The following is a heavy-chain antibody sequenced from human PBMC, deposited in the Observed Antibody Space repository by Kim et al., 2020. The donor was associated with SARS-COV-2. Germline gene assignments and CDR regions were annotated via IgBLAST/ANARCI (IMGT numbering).Heavy chain of an antibody. CDR3: ARDQGITMVRGAMDY. J-gene: IGHJ4*02. V-gene: IGHV1-18*04. CDR2: ISAYNGNT. D-gene: IGHD3-10*01. CDR1: GYTFTSYG. Sequence: ASVKVSCKASGYTFTSYGISWVRQAPGQGLEWMGWISAYNGNTNYAQKLQGRVTMTTDTSTSTAYMELRSLRSDDTAVYYCARDQGITMVRGAMDYWGQGTLVTVSS.